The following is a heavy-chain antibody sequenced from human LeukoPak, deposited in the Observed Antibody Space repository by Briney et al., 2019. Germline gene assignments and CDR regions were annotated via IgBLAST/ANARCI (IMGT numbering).Heavy chain of an antibody. CDR2: TNPNSGGT. V-gene: IGHV1-2*02. J-gene: IGHJ4*02. CDR3: ARGYYVSGTDY. Sequence: GATVKVSCKASGYTFTGYYMHWVRQAPGQGLEWMGWTNPNSGGTNYAQKFQGRVTMTSDTSISTAYMELSRLRSDDTAVYYCARGYYVSGTDYWGQGTLITVSS. D-gene: IGHD3-10*01. CDR1: GYTFTGYY.